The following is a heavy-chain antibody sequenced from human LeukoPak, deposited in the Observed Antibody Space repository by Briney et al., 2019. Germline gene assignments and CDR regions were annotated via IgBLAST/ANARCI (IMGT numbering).Heavy chain of an antibody. V-gene: IGHV1-18*01. D-gene: IGHD3-10*01. CDR2: ISSYNGNT. Sequence: ASVKVSCKASGYTFTNYGITWVRQAPGQGLEWMGWISSYNGNTNYAQKLQGRVTMTTDTSTSTAYMELRSLRSDDTAVYYCARDPLITMVRGVSPLNWFDPWGQGTLVTVSS. CDR1: GYTFTNYG. CDR3: ARDPLITMVRGVSPLNWFDP. J-gene: IGHJ5*02.